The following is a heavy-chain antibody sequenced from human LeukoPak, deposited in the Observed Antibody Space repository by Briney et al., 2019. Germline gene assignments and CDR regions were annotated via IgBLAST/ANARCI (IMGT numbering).Heavy chain of an antibody. V-gene: IGHV3-53*01. CDR3: ARDRSTITTGVLAY. J-gene: IGHJ4*02. CDR1: GFTVSSNY. D-gene: IGHD4-11*01. CDR2: IYSGGST. Sequence: GGSLRLSCAASGFTVSSNYMSWVRQAPGKGLEWVSVIYSGGSTYYADSVKGRLTISRDNSKNTLYLQMNSLRAEDTAVYYCARDRSTITTGVLAYWGQGTLVTVSS.